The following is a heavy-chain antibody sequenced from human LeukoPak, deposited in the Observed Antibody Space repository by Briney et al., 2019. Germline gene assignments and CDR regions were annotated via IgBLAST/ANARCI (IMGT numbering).Heavy chain of an antibody. J-gene: IGHJ2*01. CDR1: GFTFSNYA. CDR2: LSGSGDNT. CDR3: ARPASRGVGRYFDL. V-gene: IGHV3-23*01. D-gene: IGHD3-10*01. Sequence: GVLRLSCAASGFTFSNYAMTWVRQAPGKGLEWVSALSGSGDNTYYADSVKGRFTISRDNSKNTLYLQMNRLRAEDTALYYCARPASRGVGRYFDLWGRGSLVTVSS.